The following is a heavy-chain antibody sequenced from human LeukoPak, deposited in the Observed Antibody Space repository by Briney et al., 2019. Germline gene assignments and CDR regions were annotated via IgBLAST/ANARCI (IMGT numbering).Heavy chain of an antibody. V-gene: IGHV3-64*01. CDR3: ARGAASGGYDY. CDR2: ITSNGGRT. D-gene: IGHD3-10*01. Sequence: GGSLRLSCAASGFIFSDYDVHWVRQAPGKGLEFVSAITSNGGRTFYANSVKGRFTISRDSSKNALYLQRDSLRADDMAVYYCARGAASGGYDYWGQGALVTVSS. CDR1: GFIFSDYD. J-gene: IGHJ4*02.